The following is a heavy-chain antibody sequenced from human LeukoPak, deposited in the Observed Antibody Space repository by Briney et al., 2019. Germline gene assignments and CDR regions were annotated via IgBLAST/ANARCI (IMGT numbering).Heavy chain of an antibody. V-gene: IGHV4-39*01. D-gene: IGHD6-19*01. J-gene: IGHJ3*02. CDR1: GGSISSSSYY. Sequence: SETLSLTCTVSGGSISSSSYYWGWIRQPPGKGLEWIGSIYYSGSTYYNPSLKRRVTISVDTSKNKFSLKLSSVTAADTAVYYCARHAYSSGWYKLGPNDAFDIWGQGTMVTVSS. CDR2: IYYSGST. CDR3: ARHAYSSGWYKLGPNDAFDI.